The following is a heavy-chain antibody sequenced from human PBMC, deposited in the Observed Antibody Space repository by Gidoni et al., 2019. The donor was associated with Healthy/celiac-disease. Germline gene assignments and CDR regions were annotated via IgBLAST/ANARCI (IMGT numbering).Heavy chain of an antibody. D-gene: IGHD3-10*01. CDR1: GFTFSSYG. V-gene: IGHV3-30*18. J-gene: IGHJ4*02. CDR3: ANFDVGDY. CDR2: ISYDGSNK. Sequence: QVQLVESGGSVVQPGRSLRLSCAASGFTFSSYGMHWVRQAPGKGLEWVAVISYDGSNKYYADSVKGRFTISRDNSKNTLYLQMNSLRAEDTAVYYCANFDVGDYWGQGTLVTVSS.